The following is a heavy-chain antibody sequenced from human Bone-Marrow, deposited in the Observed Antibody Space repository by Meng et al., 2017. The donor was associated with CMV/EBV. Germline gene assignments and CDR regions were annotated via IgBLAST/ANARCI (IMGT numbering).Heavy chain of an antibody. CDR2: ISAYNGNT. Sequence: ASVKVSCKSSGYTFTSYGISWVRQAPGQGLEWMGWISAYNGNTNDAQKLQGRVTMTTDTSTRTAYMELRSLRSDDTAVYYCARDPPPPFCSGYYSPCYCMDVWGQGTTVTVSS. CDR1: GYTFTSYG. V-gene: IGHV1-18*01. D-gene: IGHD3-3*01. J-gene: IGHJ6*02. CDR3: ARDPPPPFCSGYYSPCYCMDV.